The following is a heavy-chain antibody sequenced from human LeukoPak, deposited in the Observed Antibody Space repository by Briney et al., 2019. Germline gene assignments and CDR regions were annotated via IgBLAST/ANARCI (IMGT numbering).Heavy chain of an antibody. Sequence: PSETLSLTCTVSGGSISSGGYYWSWIRQPPGKGLEWIGYIYHSGSTYYNPSLKSRVTISVDTSKNQFSLKLSSVTAADTAVYYCARDRAVRGIFNYWGQGTLVTVSS. CDR1: GGSISSGGYY. V-gene: IGHV4-30-2*01. J-gene: IGHJ4*02. D-gene: IGHD3-10*01. CDR3: ARDRAVRGIFNY. CDR2: IYHSGST.